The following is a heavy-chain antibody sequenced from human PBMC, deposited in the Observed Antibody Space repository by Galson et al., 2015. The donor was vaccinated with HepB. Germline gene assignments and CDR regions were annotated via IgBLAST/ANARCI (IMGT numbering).Heavy chain of an antibody. CDR1: GFTFDDYA. Sequence: SLRLSCAASGFTFDDYAIHWVRQAPGKGLEWVSLISGSGGSTHYADSVKGRVTISRDNSKNRLFLQMNTLRVEDTAVYYCARAEGDTPMDSYFYYYMDVWGKGTPVTVSS. CDR3: ARAEGDTPMDSYFYYYMDV. D-gene: IGHD5-18*01. V-gene: IGHV3-23*01. CDR2: ISGSGGST. J-gene: IGHJ6*03.